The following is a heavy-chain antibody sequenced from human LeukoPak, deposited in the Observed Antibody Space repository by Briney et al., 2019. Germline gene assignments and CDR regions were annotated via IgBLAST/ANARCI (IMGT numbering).Heavy chain of an antibody. CDR3: AKRLGGFLYAFDI. Sequence: SETLSLTCTVSGGSISSYYWSWIRQPPGKGLEWIGYIYYSGSTNYNPSLKSRVTISVDTSKNQFSLKLSSVTAADTAVYYCAKRLGGFLYAFDILGQG. V-gene: IGHV4-59*08. CDR2: IYYSGST. D-gene: IGHD4-23*01. J-gene: IGHJ3*02. CDR1: GGSISSYY.